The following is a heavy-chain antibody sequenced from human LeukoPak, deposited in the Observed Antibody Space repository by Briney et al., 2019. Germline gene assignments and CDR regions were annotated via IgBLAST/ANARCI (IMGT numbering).Heavy chain of an antibody. CDR1: GFTFSNYW. V-gene: IGHV3-74*01. J-gene: IGHJ4*02. CDR2: IHSDGSTT. CDR3: ARGADSGYSSDN. Sequence: GGSLRLSCAASGFTFSNYWMHWVRQVPGKGLVWVSRIHSDGSTTAYADSVKGRFTISRDNAKNTLYLQMNSLRAEDTAVYYCARGADSGYSSDNWGQGTLVSVSS. D-gene: IGHD3-9*01.